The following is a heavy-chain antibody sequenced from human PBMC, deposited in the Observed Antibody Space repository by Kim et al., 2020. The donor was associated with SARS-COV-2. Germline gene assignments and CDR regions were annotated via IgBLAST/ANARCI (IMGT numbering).Heavy chain of an antibody. J-gene: IGHJ6*02. CDR2: IIPIFGTA. V-gene: IGHV1-69*13. D-gene: IGHD6-13*01. Sequence: SVKVSCKASGGTFSSYAISWVRQAPGQGLEWMGGIIPIFGTANYAQKFQGRVTITADESTSTAYMELSSLRSEDTAVYYCARGGEQQLVGDYYYYGMDVWGQGTTVTVSS. CDR1: GGTFSSYA. CDR3: ARGGEQQLVGDYYYYGMDV.